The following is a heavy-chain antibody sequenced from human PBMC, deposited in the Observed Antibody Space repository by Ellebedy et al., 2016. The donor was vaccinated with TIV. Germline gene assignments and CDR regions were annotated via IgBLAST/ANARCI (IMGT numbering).Heavy chain of an antibody. Sequence: GGSLRLSCAASGFTFDDYAMHWVRQAPGKGLEWVSGISWNSGSIGYADSVKGRFTISRDNAKNSLYLQMNSLRAEDTALYYCAKDTTYGSGSYYNFFDYWGQGTLVTVSS. V-gene: IGHV3-9*01. CDR1: GFTFDDYA. CDR3: AKDTTYGSGSYYNFFDY. J-gene: IGHJ4*02. CDR2: ISWNSGSI. D-gene: IGHD3-10*01.